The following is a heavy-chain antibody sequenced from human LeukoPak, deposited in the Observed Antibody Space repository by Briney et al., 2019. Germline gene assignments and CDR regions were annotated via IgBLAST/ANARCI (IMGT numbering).Heavy chain of an antibody. Sequence: GGSLRLSCAASGFTFSSYWMSLVRQAPGKGLEWVANIKQDGSEKYYVDSVKGRFTISRDNAKNSLYLQMNSLRAEDTAVYYCARVLEWLTYYYYYYYMDVWGKGTTVTVSS. J-gene: IGHJ6*03. CDR1: GFTFSSYW. D-gene: IGHD3-3*01. V-gene: IGHV3-7*04. CDR2: IKQDGSEK. CDR3: ARVLEWLTYYYYYYYMDV.